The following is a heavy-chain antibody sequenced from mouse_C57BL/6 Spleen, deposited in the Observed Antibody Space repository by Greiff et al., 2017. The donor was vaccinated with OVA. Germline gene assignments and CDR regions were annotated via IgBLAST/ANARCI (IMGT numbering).Heavy chain of an antibody. J-gene: IGHJ2*01. CDR2: IYPGDGDT. D-gene: IGHD1-1*01. CDR1: GYAFSSSW. CDR3: ARGKYGQGGY. V-gene: IGHV1-82*01. Sequence: QVQLQQSGPELVKPGASVKISCKASGYAFSSSWMNWVKQRPGKGLEWIGRIYPGDGDTNYNGKFKGKATLTADKSSSTAYMQLSSLTSEDSAVYFCARGKYGQGGYWGQGTTLTVSS.